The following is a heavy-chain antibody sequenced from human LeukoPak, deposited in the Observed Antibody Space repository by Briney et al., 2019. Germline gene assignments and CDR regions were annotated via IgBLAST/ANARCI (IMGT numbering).Heavy chain of an antibody. D-gene: IGHD2-15*01. Sequence: SVKLSCKASGGTFSSYAISWVRQAPGQGLEWMGRIIPIFGTANYAQKFQGRVTITTDESTNTAYMELSSLRSEATAVYYCARDLGYCSGGSCRIFDYWGQGTLVTVSS. CDR2: IIPIFGTA. CDR1: GGTFSSYA. CDR3: ARDLGYCSGGSCRIFDY. J-gene: IGHJ4*02. V-gene: IGHV1-69*05.